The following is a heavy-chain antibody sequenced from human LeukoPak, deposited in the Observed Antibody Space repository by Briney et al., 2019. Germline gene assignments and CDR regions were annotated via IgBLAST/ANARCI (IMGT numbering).Heavy chain of an antibody. V-gene: IGHV3-73*01. J-gene: IGHJ4*02. Sequence: PGGPLRLSCAASGFTFSGSAMHWVRQASGKGLEWVGRIRSKANSYATAYAASVKGRFTISRDDSKNTAYLQMNSLKTEDTAVYYCTRNLGYCSSTSCYAFDYWGQGTLATVSS. CDR2: IRSKANSYAT. D-gene: IGHD2-2*01. CDR1: GFTFSGSA. CDR3: TRNLGYCSSTSCYAFDY.